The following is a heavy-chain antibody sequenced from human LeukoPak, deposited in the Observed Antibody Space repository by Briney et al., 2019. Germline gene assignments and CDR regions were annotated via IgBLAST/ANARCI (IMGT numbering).Heavy chain of an antibody. V-gene: IGHV1-69*13. Sequence: SVKVSCKASGGSLSSYAFCRLQLAPGQGLEWMGAIIPIFGTATYAQKFQGRVTITADESTSTAYMELRSLISEHTAVNYCAEIVAGTNYWGQGTLVTVSS. D-gene: IGHD6-19*01. CDR3: AEIVAGTNY. J-gene: IGHJ4*01. CDR2: IIPIFGTA. CDR1: GGSLSSYA.